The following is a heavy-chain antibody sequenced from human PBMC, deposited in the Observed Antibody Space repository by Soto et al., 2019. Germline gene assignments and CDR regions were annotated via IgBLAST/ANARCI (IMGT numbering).Heavy chain of an antibody. CDR2: INHSGST. Sequence: SETLSLTCAVYGGSFSGYYWSWIRQPPGKGLEWIGEINHSGSTNYNPSLKSRVTISVDTSKNQFSLKLSSVTAADTAVYYCALTVTTVLRPFTRYYYGMGVWGQGTTVTVSS. J-gene: IGHJ6*02. CDR3: ALTVTTVLRPFTRYYYGMGV. V-gene: IGHV4-34*01. CDR1: GGSFSGYY. D-gene: IGHD4-17*01.